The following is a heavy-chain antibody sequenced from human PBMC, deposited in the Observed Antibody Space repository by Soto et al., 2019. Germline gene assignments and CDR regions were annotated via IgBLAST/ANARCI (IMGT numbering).Heavy chain of an antibody. J-gene: IGHJ6*02. CDR1: GFTFSDYS. V-gene: IGHV3-11*05. D-gene: IGHD5-12*01. CDR2: ISSSSGST. CDR3: ARDRGGYDRLYYYHGMDV. Sequence: GGSLRLCCAASGFTFSDYSLSWIRQAPGKRLEYISYISSSSGSTNYADSVKGRFTISRDNAKNSLYLQMSSLRAEDTAVYYCARDRGGYDRLYYYHGMDVWGQGATVTVSS.